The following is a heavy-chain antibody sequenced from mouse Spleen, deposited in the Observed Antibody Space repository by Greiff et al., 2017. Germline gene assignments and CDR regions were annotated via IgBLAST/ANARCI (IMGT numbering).Heavy chain of an antibody. CDR2: INYDGSST. Sequence: EVKLMESEGGLVQPGSSMKLSCTASGFTFSDYYMAWVRQVPEKGLEWVANINYDGSSTYYLDSLKSRFIISRDNAKNILYLQMSSLKSEDTATYYCARETTVVGSSYAMDYWGQGTSVTVSS. V-gene: IGHV5-16*01. J-gene: IGHJ4*01. CDR1: GFTFSDYY. CDR3: ARETTVVGSSYAMDY. D-gene: IGHD1-1*01.